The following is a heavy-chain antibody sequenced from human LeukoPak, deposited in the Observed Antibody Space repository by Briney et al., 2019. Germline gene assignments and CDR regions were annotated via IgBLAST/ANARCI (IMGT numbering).Heavy chain of an antibody. CDR2: IYYSGST. D-gene: IGHD3-9*01. CDR3: ARRANYDILTGPQRYWFDP. CDR1: GGSISSYY. Sequence: SETLSLTCTVSGGSISSYYWSWIRQPPGEGLEWIGYIYYSGSTNYNPSLKSRVTISVDTSKNQFSLKLSSVTAADAAVYYCARRANYDILTGPQRYWFDPWGQGTLVTVSS. J-gene: IGHJ5*02. V-gene: IGHV4-59*01.